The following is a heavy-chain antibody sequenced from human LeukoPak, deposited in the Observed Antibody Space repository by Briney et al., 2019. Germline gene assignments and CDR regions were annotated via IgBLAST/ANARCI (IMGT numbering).Heavy chain of an antibody. V-gene: IGHV3-66*01. CDR3: ASRGDDYDILTGYNYYFDY. CDR2: LYGDAST. J-gene: IGHJ4*02. Sequence: GGSLRLSCAASGFIVSTNYMSWVRQAAGKGLEWISVLYGDASTNYADSVKGRFTISRDDSKNTLYLQMNSLRAEDTAVYYCASRGDDYDILTGYNYYFDYWGQGTLVTVSS. D-gene: IGHD3-9*01. CDR1: GFIVSTNY.